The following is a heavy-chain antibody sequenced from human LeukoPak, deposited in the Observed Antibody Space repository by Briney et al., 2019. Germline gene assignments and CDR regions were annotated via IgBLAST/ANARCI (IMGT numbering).Heavy chain of an antibody. Sequence: SETLSLTCTVSGGSINSYYWTWIRQPPGKGLDWIGYIYYSGSTNHKPSLKSRVTISVDTSKNQFSLKLTSVTAADTAVYYCARDRYSGSYYPYFDYWGQGTLVTVSS. J-gene: IGHJ4*02. D-gene: IGHD1-26*01. CDR3: ARDRYSGSYYPYFDY. CDR2: IYYSGST. CDR1: GGSINSYY. V-gene: IGHV4-59*01.